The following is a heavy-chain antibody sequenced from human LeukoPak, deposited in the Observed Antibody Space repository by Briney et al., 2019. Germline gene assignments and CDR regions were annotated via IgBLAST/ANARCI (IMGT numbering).Heavy chain of an antibody. V-gene: IGHV3-7*01. J-gene: IGHJ4*02. D-gene: IGHD4-23*01. CDR1: AFTFSSYW. Sequence: PGGSLRLSCAASAFTFSSYWMSWVRQAPGKGPEWVANIKEDGSDRHYVDSVKGRFTISRDNAKNSLYLQLNSLRVEDTAVYYCARDRGYSSFDYWGQGTLVTVSS. CDR3: ARDRGYSSFDY. CDR2: IKEDGSDR.